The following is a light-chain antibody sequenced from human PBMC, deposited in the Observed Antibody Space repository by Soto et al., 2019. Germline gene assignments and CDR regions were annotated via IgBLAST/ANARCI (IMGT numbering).Light chain of an antibody. J-gene: IGLJ1*01. CDR2: DNN. V-gene: IGLV1-51*01. Sequence: QSVLTQPPSVSATPGQRVTISCSRSSSNIVNNYVSWYQQLPGTAPKLLIYDNNKRPSGIPERFSCSKSDTSATLGITGLQTGDETDHYCGTLDSSLSAGGLYVFGTGTKLTVL. CDR1: SSNIVNNY. CDR3: GTLDSSLSAGGLYV.